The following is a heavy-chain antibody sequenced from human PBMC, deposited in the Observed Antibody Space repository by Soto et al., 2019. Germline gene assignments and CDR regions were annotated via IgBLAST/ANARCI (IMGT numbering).Heavy chain of an antibody. D-gene: IGHD3-22*01. CDR3: ARDGGGEDYYDSSDNDAFDI. Sequence: QVQLQQWGAGLLKPSETLSLTCAVYGGSFSGYYWSWIRHPPGKGLEWIGEINHSGSTNYNPSLKSRVTISVDTSKNQFSLKLSSVTAADTAVYYCARDGGGEDYYDSSDNDAFDIWGQGTMVTVSS. CDR1: GGSFSGYY. V-gene: IGHV4-34*01. J-gene: IGHJ3*02. CDR2: INHSGST.